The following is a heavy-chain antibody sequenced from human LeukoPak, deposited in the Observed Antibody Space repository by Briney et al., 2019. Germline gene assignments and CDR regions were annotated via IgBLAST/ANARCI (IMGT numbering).Heavy chain of an antibody. J-gene: IGHJ4*02. CDR1: GGSFSGYY. Sequence: PSETLSLTCAVYGGSFSGYYWSWIRQPPGKGLEWIGEINHSGSTNYNPSLKSRVTISVDTSKNQFSLKLSSVTAADTAVYYCASGETTASDYWGQGTLVTVSS. D-gene: IGHD4-11*01. CDR3: ASGETTASDY. CDR2: INHSGST. V-gene: IGHV4-34*01.